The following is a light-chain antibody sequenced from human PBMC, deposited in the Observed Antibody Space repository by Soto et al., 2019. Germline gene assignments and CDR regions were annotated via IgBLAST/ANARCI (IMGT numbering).Light chain of an antibody. J-gene: IGKJ3*01. CDR1: QGISNY. V-gene: IGKV1-27*01. CDR3: QKYDGAPFT. Sequence: DIQMTQSPSSLSAFVGDRVTITCRASQGISNYLAWYQQKPGKVPNVLIYGVSILRPGVPSRFSGSGSGTDFTLTISGLQPEDVATYYCQKYDGAPFTFGPGTKLDIK. CDR2: GVS.